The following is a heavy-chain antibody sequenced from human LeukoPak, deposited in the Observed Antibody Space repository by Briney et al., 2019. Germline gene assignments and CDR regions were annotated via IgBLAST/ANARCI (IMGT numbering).Heavy chain of an antibody. CDR1: GFSLSTSGMC. Sequence: SGPTLVNPTQTLTLTCTFSGFSLSTSGMCVSWIRQPPGKALEWLAVVDWDGDTSYTTSLKTRLTISRDTSKNQVVLSMTNMDPVDTATYFCAREYYYGSGGYSFDYWGQGTLVTVSS. CDR2: VDWDGDT. D-gene: IGHD3-10*01. CDR3: AREYYYGSGGYSFDY. V-gene: IGHV2-70*01. J-gene: IGHJ4*02.